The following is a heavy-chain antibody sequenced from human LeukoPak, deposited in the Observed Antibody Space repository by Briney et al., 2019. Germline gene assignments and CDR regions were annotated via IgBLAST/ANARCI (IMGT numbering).Heavy chain of an antibody. J-gene: IGHJ5*02. CDR1: GYTFTSNY. D-gene: IGHD3-10*01. CDR2: ISPSGGST. V-gene: IGHV1-46*01. CDR3: ARGGTDLWFGELHWFDP. Sequence: GASVKVSCKAFGYTFTSNYMHWVRQAPGQGPEWMGVISPSGGSTTYAQKFQGRVTLTRDMSTSTDYLELSSLRSEDKAVYYCARGGTDLWFGELHWFDPWGQGTLVTVSS.